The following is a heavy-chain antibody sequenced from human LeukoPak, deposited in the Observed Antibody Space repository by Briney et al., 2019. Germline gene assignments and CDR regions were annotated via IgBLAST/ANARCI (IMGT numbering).Heavy chain of an antibody. D-gene: IGHD3-22*01. CDR2: INWNGGST. V-gene: IGHV3-20*04. Sequence: PGGSLRLSCAASGFTFDDYGMTWVRQAPGKGLEWVSGINWNGGSTGYADSVKGRFTISRDNAKNSLYLQMNRLRAEDTAVYYCARMDSSGYYTLGFDYWGQGTLVTVSS. CDR3: ARMDSSGYYTLGFDY. CDR1: GFTFDDYG. J-gene: IGHJ4*02.